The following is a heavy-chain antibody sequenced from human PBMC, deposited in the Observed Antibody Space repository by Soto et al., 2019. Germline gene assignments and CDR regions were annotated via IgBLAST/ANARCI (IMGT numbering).Heavy chain of an antibody. CDR2: ISGSGGST. J-gene: IGHJ6*02. V-gene: IGHV3-23*01. Sequence: GGSLRLSCEASVFTFSNYDMSWVRQAPGKGLELVSVISGSGGSTYHADSVKGRFTISRDNAKNTLFLQMKSLTAEDTAVYYCAKVLNWGYHYYGMDVWGQGTPVTVSS. CDR1: VFTFSNYD. CDR3: AKVLNWGYHYYGMDV. D-gene: IGHD7-27*01.